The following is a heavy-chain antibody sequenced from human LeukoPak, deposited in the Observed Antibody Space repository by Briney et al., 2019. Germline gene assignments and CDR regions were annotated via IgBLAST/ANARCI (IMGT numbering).Heavy chain of an antibody. V-gene: IGHV3-48*03. CDR3: ARERIGDDAFDI. Sequence: GGSLRLSCAASGFTFSSYEMNWVLQAPGKGLEWVSYISSSCYPIYYADSVTGRFTISKDNPQHSLYLQMNSLRAEDTALYDCARERIGDDAFDIWGQGTMVTVSS. J-gene: IGHJ3*02. CDR1: GFTFSSYE. D-gene: IGHD2-15*01. CDR2: ISSSCYPI.